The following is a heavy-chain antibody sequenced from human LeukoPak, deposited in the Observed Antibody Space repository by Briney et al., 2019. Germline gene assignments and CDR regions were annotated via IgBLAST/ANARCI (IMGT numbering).Heavy chain of an antibody. D-gene: IGHD2-2*01. CDR2: IYHSGST. CDR1: GYSISSGYY. CDR3: ARRRYCSSTSCYAVNYYFDY. V-gene: IGHV4-38-2*01. J-gene: IGHJ4*02. Sequence: KPSETLSLTCAVSGYSISSGYYWGWIRQPPGKGLEWIGSIYHSGSTYYNPSLKSRVTISVDTSKNQFSLKLSSVTAADTAVYYCARRRYCSSTSCYAVNYYFDYWGQGTLVTASS.